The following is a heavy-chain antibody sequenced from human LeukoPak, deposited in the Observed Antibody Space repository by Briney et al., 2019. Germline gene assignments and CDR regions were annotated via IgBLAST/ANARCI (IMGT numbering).Heavy chain of an antibody. V-gene: IGHV3-30*01. CDR2: ISNDGGGK. CDR1: GFTFSTSP. D-gene: IGHD3-16*01. Sequence: GGSLRLSCAASGFTFSTSPMHWIRQAPGKGLEWLAVISNDGGGKYEVDSAKGRFTISRGNSKNTLYLEINSLGVEDTAVYYCARDGWGGAPYYYYGMDVWGQGTTVTVSS. CDR3: ARDGWGGAPYYYYGMDV. J-gene: IGHJ6*02.